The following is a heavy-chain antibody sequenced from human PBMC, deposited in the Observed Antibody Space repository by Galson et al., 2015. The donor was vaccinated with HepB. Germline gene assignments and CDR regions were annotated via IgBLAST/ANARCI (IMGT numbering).Heavy chain of an antibody. CDR2: IYWNDDK. CDR1: GFSLSTTGVG. V-gene: IGHV2-5*01. J-gene: IGHJ4*02. CDR3: AHSWAWSGEQGQFDY. Sequence: PALVKPTQTLTLTCTFSGFSLSTTGVGVAWIRQPPGKALEWLALIYWNDDKRYSPSLKSRPTITKDTSKNQVVLIMTNADPVDTATYYCAHSWAWSGEQGQFDYWGQGTLVTVSS. D-gene: IGHD3-10*01.